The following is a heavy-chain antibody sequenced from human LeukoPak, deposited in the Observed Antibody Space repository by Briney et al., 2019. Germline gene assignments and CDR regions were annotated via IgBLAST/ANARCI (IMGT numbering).Heavy chain of an antibody. CDR1: GFTFNIYW. CDR2: IKRDGSET. V-gene: IGHV3-7*01. CDR3: TRASSSDY. J-gene: IGHJ4*02. D-gene: IGHD6-13*01. Sequence: GGSLRLSCSASGFTFNIYWMNWVRQAPGKGLEWVANIKRDGSETYYVDSVKGRFTISRDNAKNSLYLQMNSLRAEDTAAYYCTRASSSDYWGQGTLVTVSS.